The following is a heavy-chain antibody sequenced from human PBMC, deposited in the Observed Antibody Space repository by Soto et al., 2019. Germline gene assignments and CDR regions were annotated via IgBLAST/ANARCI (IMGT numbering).Heavy chain of an antibody. J-gene: IGHJ4*02. V-gene: IGHV3-11*01. CDR1: GFTFSDYY. CDR2: IAFSDTSI. CDR3: ARGNAPFDY. Sequence: GGSLRLSXAASGFTFSDYYMSWIRQAPGKGLEWVSYIAFSDTSIYYADSVKGRFTISRDNAKNSLYLQMNSLREEDTAMYYCARGNAPFDYWGQGALVTAPQ. D-gene: IGHD2-2*01.